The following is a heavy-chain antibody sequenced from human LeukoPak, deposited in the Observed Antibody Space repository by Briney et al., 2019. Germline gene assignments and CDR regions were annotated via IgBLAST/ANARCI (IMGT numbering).Heavy chain of an antibody. V-gene: IGHV3-21*01. CDR3: ASPLPSGY. J-gene: IGHJ4*02. CDR2: ISSSTYI. Sequence: GGSLRLSCAASGFTFSSYWMHWVRQAPGEGLVWVSSISSSTYIYYADSVKGRFTISRDNAKNSLYLQMNSLRAEDTAVYYCASPLPSGYWGQGTLVIVSS. CDR1: GFTFSSYW. D-gene: IGHD3-22*01.